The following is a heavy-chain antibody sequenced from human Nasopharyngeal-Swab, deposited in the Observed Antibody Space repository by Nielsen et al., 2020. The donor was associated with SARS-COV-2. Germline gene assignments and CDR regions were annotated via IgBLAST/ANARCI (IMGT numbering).Heavy chain of an antibody. J-gene: IGHJ4*02. Sequence: VRQAPGKGLEWISYISDDNTIFYADSVKGRFTISRDNAKNSLYLHMNSLRDEDTALYYCARDSELLTKYYGLDYWGQGTLVTVSS. D-gene: IGHD3-10*01. CDR3: ARDSELLTKYYGLDY. V-gene: IGHV3-69-1*02. CDR2: ISDDNTI.